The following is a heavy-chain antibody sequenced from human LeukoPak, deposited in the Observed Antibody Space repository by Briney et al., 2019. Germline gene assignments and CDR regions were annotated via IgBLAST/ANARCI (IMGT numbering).Heavy chain of an antibody. D-gene: IGHD2-21*02. CDR2: INHSGST. V-gene: IGHV4-34*01. CDR1: GGSFSGYY. Sequence: KTSETLSLTCAVYGGSFSGYYWSWIRQPPGKGLEWIGEINHSGSTNYNPSLKSRVTISVDTSKNQLSLKLSSVTAADTAVYYCARFTHIVVVTATTNWFDPWGQGTLVTVSS. J-gene: IGHJ5*02. CDR3: ARFTHIVVVTATTNWFDP.